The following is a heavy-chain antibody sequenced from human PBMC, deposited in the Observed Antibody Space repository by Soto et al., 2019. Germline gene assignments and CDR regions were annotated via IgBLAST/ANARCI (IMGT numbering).Heavy chain of an antibody. J-gene: IGHJ4*02. CDR1: GGTFISYA. Sequence: SVKVSFKATGGTFISYAISWLRQARGQGLEWMGGIIPIFGTANYAQKFQGRVTITADESTSTAYMELSSLRSEDTAVYYCARVAYSSSSAPYDYWGQGTLVTVSS. CDR2: IIPIFGTA. V-gene: IGHV1-69*01. D-gene: IGHD6-6*01. CDR3: ARVAYSSSSAPYDY.